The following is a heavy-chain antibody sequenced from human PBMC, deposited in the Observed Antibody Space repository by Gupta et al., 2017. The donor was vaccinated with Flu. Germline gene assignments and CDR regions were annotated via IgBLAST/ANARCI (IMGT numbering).Heavy chain of an antibody. CDR3: ARAEFGSFDY. CDR2: IMKGGSVE. Sequence: EVQLVESGGGLVQPGGSLSLSCAASGLPFSTYGLSWFRQAPGKGLEWMANIMKGGSVEYYLDSVRGRFTISRDNDKNLLYLQMNSLRAEDTAVYYCARAEFGSFDYWGQGTVVTVSS. D-gene: IGHD2-15*01. CDR1: GLPFSTYG. J-gene: IGHJ4*02. V-gene: IGHV3-7*01.